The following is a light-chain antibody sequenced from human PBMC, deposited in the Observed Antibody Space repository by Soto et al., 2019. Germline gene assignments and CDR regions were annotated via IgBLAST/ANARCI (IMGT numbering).Light chain of an antibody. CDR2: KTT. CDR3: QQSWT. V-gene: IGKV1-5*03. Sequence: DIQMTQSPSTLSASVGDRVTITCRASQSISSWLAWYQQKPGKAPKLLIYKTTTLESGVPSRFSGSGSGTEFTLTISSLQPDDSATYYCQQSWTFGPGTKVEIK. CDR1: QSISSW. J-gene: IGKJ1*01.